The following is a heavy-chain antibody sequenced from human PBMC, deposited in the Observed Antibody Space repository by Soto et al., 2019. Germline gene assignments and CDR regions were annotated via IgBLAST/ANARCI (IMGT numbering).Heavy chain of an antibody. CDR2: TIPAFGTA. D-gene: IGHD1-1*01. J-gene: IGHJ4*02. CDR3: WRHDKTALPPLDS. Sequence: QVHLVQSGAEVKSPGSAVKVSCKVSGAGDTFSNYGLNWMRQAPGQGLEWMGGTIPAFGTANSAQKFQGRVTITADTPTTTAYMELSSLRSDDTAVYYCWRHDKTALPPLDSWGQGTLVSVSS. V-gene: IGHV1-69*06. CDR1: GAGDTFSNYG.